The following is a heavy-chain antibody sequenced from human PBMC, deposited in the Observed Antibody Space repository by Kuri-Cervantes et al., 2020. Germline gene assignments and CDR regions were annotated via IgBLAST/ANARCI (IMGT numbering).Heavy chain of an antibody. CDR1: GYTFTSYD. D-gene: IGHD3-22*01. CDR2: MNPNSGNT. V-gene: IGHV1-8*02. J-gene: IGHJ4*02. Sequence: ASVKVSCKASGYTFTSYDINWVRQATGQGLEWMGWMNPNSGNTGYAQKFQGRVTMTRNTSISTAYMELSSLRSEDTAVYYCARGLGYYRFFDYWGQGTLVTVSS. CDR3: ARGLGYYRFFDY.